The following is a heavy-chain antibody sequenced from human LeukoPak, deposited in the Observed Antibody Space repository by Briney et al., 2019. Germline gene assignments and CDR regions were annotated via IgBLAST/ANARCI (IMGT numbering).Heavy chain of an antibody. CDR2: IRSKANSYAT. V-gene: IGHV3-73*01. Sequence: GGSLRLSCAASGFTFSGSARHWVRQASGKGLEWVGRIRSKANSYATAYAASVKGRFTISRDDSKNTVYLQMNSLKTEDTAVYYCTSRRDFDYWGQGTLVTVSS. J-gene: IGHJ4*02. CDR3: TSRRDFDY. CDR1: GFTFSGSA. D-gene: IGHD1-14*01.